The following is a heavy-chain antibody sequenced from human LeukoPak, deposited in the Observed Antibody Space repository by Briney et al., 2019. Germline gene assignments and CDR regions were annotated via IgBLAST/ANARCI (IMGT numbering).Heavy chain of an antibody. D-gene: IGHD3-3*01. CDR3: AGIPVFGVVLHQEPV. Sequence: SETLSLTCTVSVGSISTTYYYWGWVRQPPGKGLEWIGSIYYSGNTYYNPSLKSRVTISVDTSKNQFSLKLSSVTAADTAVYFCAGIPVFGVVLHQEPVWGKGTTVTVSS. CDR1: VGSISTTYYY. V-gene: IGHV4-39*07. CDR2: IYYSGNT. J-gene: IGHJ6*04.